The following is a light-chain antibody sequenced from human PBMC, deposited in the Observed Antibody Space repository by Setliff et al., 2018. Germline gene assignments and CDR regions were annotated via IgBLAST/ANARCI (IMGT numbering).Light chain of an antibody. CDR3: CSYAGSYTVL. Sequence: QSVLTQPASVSGSPGQSITISCTGASSDVGRYNYVSWYQQHPGKAPKLMIYDVSKRPSGVPDRFSGSKSGNTASLTISGLQAEDEADYYCCSYAGSYTVLFGGGTKVTVL. J-gene: IGLJ2*01. V-gene: IGLV2-11*01. CDR2: DVS. CDR1: SSDVGRYNY.